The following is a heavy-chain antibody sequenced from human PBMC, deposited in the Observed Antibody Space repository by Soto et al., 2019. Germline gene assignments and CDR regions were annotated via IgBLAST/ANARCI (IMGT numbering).Heavy chain of an antibody. V-gene: IGHV1-69*13. CDR2: IIPIFGTA. CDR3: AGVVPAAIHYYYGMDV. CDR1: GGTFSSYA. Sequence: SVKVSCKASGGTFSSYAISWVRQAPGQGLEWMGGIIPIFGTANYAQKFQGRVTITADESTSTAYMELSSLRSEDTAVYYCAGVVPAAIHYYYGMDVWGQGTTVTVSS. D-gene: IGHD2-2*01. J-gene: IGHJ6*02.